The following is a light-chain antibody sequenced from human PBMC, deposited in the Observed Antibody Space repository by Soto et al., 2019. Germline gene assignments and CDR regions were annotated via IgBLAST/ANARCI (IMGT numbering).Light chain of an antibody. CDR3: AAWDDSLSGWV. V-gene: IGLV1-47*01. CDR2: RSD. J-gene: IGLJ3*02. Sequence: QSVLTQPPSASGTPGQRVTISCSGSSSNIGSTHVYWFQQLPGTAPKLLVYRSDQRPSGVPDLFSGSKSDTSASLAISGLRSEDEANYYCAAWDDSLSGWVFGGGTKLTVL. CDR1: SSNIGSTH.